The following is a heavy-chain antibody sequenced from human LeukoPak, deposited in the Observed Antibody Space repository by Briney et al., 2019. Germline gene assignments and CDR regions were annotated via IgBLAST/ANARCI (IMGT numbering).Heavy chain of an antibody. CDR2: FDPEDGET. J-gene: IGHJ5*02. V-gene: IGHV1-24*01. Sequence: ASVKVSCKVSGYTLTELSMHWVRQAPGKGLEWMGGFDPEDGETIYAQKFQGRVTMTEDTSTDTAYMELSSLRSEDTAVYYCAVYDSSPGWFGPWGQGTLVTVSS. CDR1: GYTLTELS. CDR3: AVYDSSPGWFGP. D-gene: IGHD3-22*01.